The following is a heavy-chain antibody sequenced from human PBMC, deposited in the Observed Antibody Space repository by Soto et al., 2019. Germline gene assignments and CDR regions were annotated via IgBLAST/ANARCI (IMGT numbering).Heavy chain of an antibody. Sequence: PSQTLSLTCAISVDSVSSNSAAWNWIRQSPSRGLEWLGRTYYRSRWYDDYAESVRGRIAVNPDTSKNQFSLQLNSVTPEDTAVYFCARANDPSGNYIQYFDYWGQGTLVTVSS. J-gene: IGHJ4*02. CDR1: VDSVSSNSAA. V-gene: IGHV6-1*01. CDR2: TYYRSRWYD. CDR3: ARANDPSGNYIQYFDY. D-gene: IGHD3-22*01.